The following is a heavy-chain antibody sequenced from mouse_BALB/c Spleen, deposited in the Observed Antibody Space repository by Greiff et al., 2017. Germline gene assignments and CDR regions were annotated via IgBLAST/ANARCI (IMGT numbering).Heavy chain of an antibody. CDR2: IDPANGNT. D-gene: IGHD2-1*01. V-gene: IGHV14-3*02. CDR1: GFNIKDTY. CDR3: ARGNSVAY. J-gene: IGHJ3*01. Sequence: SGAELVKPGASVKLSCTASGFNIKDTYMHWVKQRPEQGLEWIGRIDPANGNTKYDPKFQGKATITADTSSNTAYLQLSSLTSEDTAVYYCARGNSVAYWGQGTLVTVSA.